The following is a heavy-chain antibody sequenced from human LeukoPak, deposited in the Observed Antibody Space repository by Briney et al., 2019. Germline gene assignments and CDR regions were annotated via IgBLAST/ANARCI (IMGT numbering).Heavy chain of an antibody. CDR3: ASSIAAAADFDY. J-gene: IGHJ4*02. Sequence: SETLSLTCTVSGGSISIYYWSWIRQPPGKGLEWIGYIYYSGSTNYNPSLKSRVTISVDTSKNQFSPKLSSVTAADTAVYYCASSIAAAADFDYWGQGTLVTVSS. CDR1: GGSISIYY. V-gene: IGHV4-59*01. D-gene: IGHD6-13*01. CDR2: IYYSGST.